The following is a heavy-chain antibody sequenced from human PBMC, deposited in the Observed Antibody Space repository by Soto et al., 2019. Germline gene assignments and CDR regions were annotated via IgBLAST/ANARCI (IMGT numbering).Heavy chain of an antibody. CDR3: ARVEMAIAFAY. Sequence: QVQLQESGPGLVKPSQTLSLTCTVSGGSISSGGYYWSWIRHPPGKGMEWIGYIYYIGRPYYNPSLESRVTISIHTSKNQSSLKLSSVTVADTAVYYCARVEMAIAFAYWGQGTLVTVSS. CDR1: GGSISSGGYY. J-gene: IGHJ4*02. D-gene: IGHD2-21*01. V-gene: IGHV4-31*03. CDR2: IYYIGRP.